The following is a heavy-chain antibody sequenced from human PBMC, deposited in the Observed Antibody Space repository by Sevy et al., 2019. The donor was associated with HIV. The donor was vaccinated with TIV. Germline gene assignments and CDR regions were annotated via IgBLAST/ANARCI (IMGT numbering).Heavy chain of an antibody. CDR1: GYTFTSYG. J-gene: IGHJ6*02. Sequence: ASVKVSCKASGYTFTSYGISWVRQAPGQGLEWMGWISAYNGNTNYAQKLQGRVTMTTDTSTSTAYMELWSLGSDDTAVYYCARVDYGDYVRYYYYYGMDVWGQGTTVTVSS. CDR2: ISAYNGNT. CDR3: ARVDYGDYVRYYYYYGMDV. V-gene: IGHV1-18*01. D-gene: IGHD4-17*01.